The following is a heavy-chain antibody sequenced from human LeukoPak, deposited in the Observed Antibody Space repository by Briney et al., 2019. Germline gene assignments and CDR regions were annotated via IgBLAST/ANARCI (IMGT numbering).Heavy chain of an antibody. J-gene: IGHJ4*02. CDR3: ARRDLVGATRDY. V-gene: IGHV4-34*01. CDR2: INHSGST. Sequence: PSETLSLTCVVYGGSFSDSYWTWIRQPPGKGLEWIGEINHSGSTNYNPSLKSRVTISVDTSKNQFSLKLSSVTAADTAVYYCARRDLVGATRDYWGQGTLVTVSS. D-gene: IGHD1-26*01. CDR1: GGSFSDSY.